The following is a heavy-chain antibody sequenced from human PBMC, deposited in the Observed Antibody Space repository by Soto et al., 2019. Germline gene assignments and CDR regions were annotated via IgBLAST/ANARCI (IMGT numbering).Heavy chain of an antibody. J-gene: IGHJ4*02. CDR1: GFTFTNYA. D-gene: IGHD2-15*01. Sequence: QVQLVESGGGGVHPGRSLRLSCTASGFTFTNYALYWVRQAPGRGLAWLAFISYDGNTEHYVDSVKGRFNVSRGKYQLTLHLHMNRVSAGDTDGYYCAREWEYCSGGSCTDFAHWGQGTLVTVSS. CDR3: AREWEYCSGGSCTDFAH. V-gene: IGHV3-30-3*01. CDR2: ISYDGNTE.